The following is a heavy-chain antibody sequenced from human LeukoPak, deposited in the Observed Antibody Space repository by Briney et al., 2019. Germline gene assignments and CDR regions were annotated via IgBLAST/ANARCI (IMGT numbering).Heavy chain of an antibody. J-gene: IGHJ2*01. Sequence: SETLSLTCAVYGGSFSAYYWSWIRQPPGRGLEWNGEIYHSGSTNYNPSLKSRVTISVDTSKNQFSLKLSSVTAADTAVYYCARAPQSDYGTHWYFDLWGRGTLVTVSS. D-gene: IGHD4-17*01. CDR3: ARAPQSDYGTHWYFDL. CDR1: GGSFSAYY. CDR2: IYHSGST. V-gene: IGHV4-34*01.